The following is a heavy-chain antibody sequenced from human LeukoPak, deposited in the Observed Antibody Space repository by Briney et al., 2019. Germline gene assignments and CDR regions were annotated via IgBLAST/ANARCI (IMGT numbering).Heavy chain of an antibody. D-gene: IGHD5-18*01. CDR1: GFTFSSYA. CDR3: ARDRRGYGQYYFDY. CDR2: ISYDGSNK. V-gene: IGHV3-30-3*01. Sequence: GRSLRLSCAASGFTFSSYAMHWVRQAPGKGLEWVAVISYDGSNKYYADSVKGRFTISRDNSKNTLYLQMNSLRAEDTAVYYCARDRRGYGQYYFDYWGQGTLVTVSS. J-gene: IGHJ4*02.